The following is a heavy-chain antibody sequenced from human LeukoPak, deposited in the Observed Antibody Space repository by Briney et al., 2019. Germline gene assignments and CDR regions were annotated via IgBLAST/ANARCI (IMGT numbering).Heavy chain of an antibody. CDR3: ARGHYGRDY. Sequence: GGSLRLSCAVSGFTFSNFWMTWVRQAPGKGLEWVANIKPDGSEKYYVDSVKGRFTISRDNAKNSSYLQMNSLRVEDTAVYYCARGHYGRDYWGQGTLVTVSS. V-gene: IGHV3-7*04. CDR1: GFTFSNFW. D-gene: IGHD4-17*01. CDR2: IKPDGSEK. J-gene: IGHJ4*02.